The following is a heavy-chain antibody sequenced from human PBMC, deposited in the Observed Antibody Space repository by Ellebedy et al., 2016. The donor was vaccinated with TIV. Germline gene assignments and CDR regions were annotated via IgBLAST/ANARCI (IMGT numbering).Heavy chain of an antibody. J-gene: IGHJ2*01. CDR2: VNHGGST. Sequence: SETLSLTCAVYGGSFSGYHWSWIRQPPGKGLEWIGEVNHGGSTNYNPSLKSRVTISLDTSKNQFSLKLSSVTAADTAVYYCARLRGPNWYFDLWGRGTLVTVSS. CDR1: GGSFSGYH. CDR3: ARLRGPNWYFDL. V-gene: IGHV4-34*01.